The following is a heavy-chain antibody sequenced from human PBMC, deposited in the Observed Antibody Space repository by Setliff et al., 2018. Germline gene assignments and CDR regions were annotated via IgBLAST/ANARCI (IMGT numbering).Heavy chain of an antibody. CDR2: FDPEDGET. CDR3: ATYAVVVPAALYSSSWAFDY. D-gene: IGHD2-2*01. V-gene: IGHV1-24*01. CDR1: GYTLTELA. Sequence: ASVKVSCKVSGYTLTELAMHWVRQAPGKGLEWMGGFDPEDGETIYAQKFQGRVTMTADTSTDTAYMELSSLRSEDTAVYYCATYAVVVPAALYSSSWAFDYWGQVTLVTVSS. J-gene: IGHJ4*02.